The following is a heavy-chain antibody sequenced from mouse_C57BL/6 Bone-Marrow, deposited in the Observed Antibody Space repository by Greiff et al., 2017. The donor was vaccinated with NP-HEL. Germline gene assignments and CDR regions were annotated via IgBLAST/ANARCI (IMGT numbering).Heavy chain of an antibody. V-gene: IGHV14-2*01. CDR2: IDPEDGET. Sequence: EVKLVESGAELVKPGASVKLSCTASGFNIKDYYMHWVKQRTEQGLEWIGRIDPEDGETKYAPKFQGKATITADTSSNTAYLQLSSLTSEDTAVYYCARGTVVAHYFDYWGQGTTLTVSS. CDR1: GFNIKDYY. D-gene: IGHD1-1*01. J-gene: IGHJ2*01. CDR3: ARGTVVAHYFDY.